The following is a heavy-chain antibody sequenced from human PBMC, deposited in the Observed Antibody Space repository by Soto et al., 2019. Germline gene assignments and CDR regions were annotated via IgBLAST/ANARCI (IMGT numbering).Heavy chain of an antibody. J-gene: IGHJ6*02. CDR1: GGTFSSYA. CDR3: ARASIAARPSYYGMDV. CDR2: IIPIFGTA. V-gene: IGHV1-69*13. D-gene: IGHD6-6*01. Sequence: ASVKVSCKASGGTFSSYAISWVRQAPGQGLEWMGGIIPIFGTANYAQKFQGRVTITADESTSTAYMELSSLRSEDTAVYYCARASIAARPSYYGMDVWSQGTTVTVSS.